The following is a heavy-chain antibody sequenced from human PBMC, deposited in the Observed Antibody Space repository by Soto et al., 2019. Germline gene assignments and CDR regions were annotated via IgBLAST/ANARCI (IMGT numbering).Heavy chain of an antibody. Sequence: SVKVSCKASEFTFFTSAIQWVRQARGQRLEWMGWIVVGSGNTNYAQKFHERVTISRDMSTNTAYMELTRLRSEDTAVYYCAADPYCGGDCYFDYWGQGTMVTVSS. V-gene: IGHV1-58*02. J-gene: IGHJ4*02. D-gene: IGHD2-21*02. CDR3: AADPYCGGDCYFDY. CDR2: IVVGSGNT. CDR1: EFTFFTSA.